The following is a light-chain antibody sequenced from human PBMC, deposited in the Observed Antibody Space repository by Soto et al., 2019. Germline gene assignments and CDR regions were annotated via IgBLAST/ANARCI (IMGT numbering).Light chain of an antibody. CDR1: SSNIGAGYD. Sequence: QSVLTQPPSVSXAPGQRVTISCTGSSSNIGAGYDVHWYQQLPGTAPKLLIYGNSNRPSGVPDRFSGSKSGTSASLAITGLQAEDEADYYCCSYEHSDTHDYVFGTGTKVTVL. V-gene: IGLV1-40*01. J-gene: IGLJ1*01. CDR3: CSYEHSDTHDYV. CDR2: GNS.